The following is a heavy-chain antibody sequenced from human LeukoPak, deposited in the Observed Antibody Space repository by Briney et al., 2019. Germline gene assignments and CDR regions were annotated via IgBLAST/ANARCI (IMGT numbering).Heavy chain of an antibody. V-gene: IGHV3-23*01. CDR2: ISGSGGST. Sequence: GGSLRLSCAASGFTFSSYAMSWVRQAPGKGLEWVSAISGSGGSTYYADSVKGRFTISRDNSKNTLYLQMNSLRAEDTAVYYCVRDSGSGSFYNLGSFSFYGMDVWGQGTTVTVSS. J-gene: IGHJ6*02. D-gene: IGHD3-10*01. CDR1: GFTFSSYA. CDR3: VRDSGSGSFYNLGSFSFYGMDV.